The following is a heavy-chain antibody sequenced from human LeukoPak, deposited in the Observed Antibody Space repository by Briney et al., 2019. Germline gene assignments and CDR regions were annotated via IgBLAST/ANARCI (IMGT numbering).Heavy chain of an antibody. Sequence: GGSLRLSCAASGFTFSSYAMHWVRQAPGKGLEWVAVISYDGSNKYYADSVKGRFTISRDNSKHSLYLQMNSLRAEDTAVYYCARDDFWSGYGYWGQGTLVTVSS. V-gene: IGHV3-30*04. D-gene: IGHD3-3*01. CDR3: ARDDFWSGYGY. J-gene: IGHJ4*02. CDR1: GFTFSSYA. CDR2: ISYDGSNK.